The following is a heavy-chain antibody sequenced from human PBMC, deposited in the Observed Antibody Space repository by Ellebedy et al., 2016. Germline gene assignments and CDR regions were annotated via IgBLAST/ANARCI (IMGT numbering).Heavy chain of an antibody. V-gene: IGHV2-26*01. Sequence: SGPTLVKPTETLTLTCTVSGFSLSNARMGVSWIRQPPGKALEWLAHIFSNDEKSYSTSLKSRLTISKDTSKSQVVLTMTNMDPVDTATYYCARISRYYYDSSGYYYGAYIDYWGQGTLVTVSS. J-gene: IGHJ4*02. CDR3: ARISRYYYDSSGYYYGAYIDY. CDR2: IFSNDEK. D-gene: IGHD3-22*01. CDR1: GFSLSNARMG.